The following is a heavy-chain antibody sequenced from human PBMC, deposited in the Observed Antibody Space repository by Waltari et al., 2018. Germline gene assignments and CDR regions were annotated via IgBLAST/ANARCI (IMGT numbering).Heavy chain of an antibody. V-gene: IGHV4-59*11. D-gene: IGHD4-17*01. J-gene: IGHJ4*02. CDR1: GGYIRSHY. CDR3: ARELEGDGDYASFDY. Sequence: QVQLQESGPGLVKPSETLSLTCTVSGGYIRSHYWRWISKPPGKGLEWCGYVYYSGSTNYNPSLKSRVTISVDTSKNQFSLKLSSVTAADTAVYYCARELEGDGDYASFDYWGQGTLVTVSS. CDR2: VYYSGST.